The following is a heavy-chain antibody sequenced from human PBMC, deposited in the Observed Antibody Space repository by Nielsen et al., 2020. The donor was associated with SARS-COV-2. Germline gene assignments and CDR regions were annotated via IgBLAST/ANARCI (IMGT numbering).Heavy chain of an antibody. CDR3: AKGGVQGLRYFDWLSLAYFDY. D-gene: IGHD3-9*01. CDR1: GFTFSSYA. Sequence: GESLKISCSASGFTFSSYAMHWVRQAPGKGLEYVSAISSNGGSTYYADSVKGRFTISRDNSKNTLYLQMNSLRAEDTAVYYCAKGGVQGLRYFDWLSLAYFDYWGQGTLVTVSS. CDR2: ISSNGGST. V-gene: IGHV3-64*04. J-gene: IGHJ4*02.